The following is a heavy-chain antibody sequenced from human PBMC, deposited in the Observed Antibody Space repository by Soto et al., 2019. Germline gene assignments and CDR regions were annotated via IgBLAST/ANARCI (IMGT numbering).Heavy chain of an antibody. CDR1: VFTFSSYA. CDR2: ISVSGDRT. V-gene: IGHV3-23*01. J-gene: IGHJ4*02. CDR3: AKDGDSITRNKPLDY. D-gene: IGHD2-2*01. Sequence: PWWSLRLSCSASVFTFSSYAMCWRRPAPGQGLEWVSSISVSGDRTFYADSVKGRFTISRDNSRNTLHLQMNSLRAEDTAVYYCAKDGDSITRNKPLDYWGQGTLVTVSS.